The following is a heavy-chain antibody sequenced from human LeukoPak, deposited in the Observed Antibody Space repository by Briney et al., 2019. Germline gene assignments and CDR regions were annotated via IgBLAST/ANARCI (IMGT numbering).Heavy chain of an antibody. CDR3: ARGSYDSSDFEYFHH. CDR2: INPNSGGT. CDR1: GYTFTSYD. Sequence: ASVKVSCKASGYTFTSYDINWVRHATGQGLEWMGWINPNSGGTNYAQTFQGRVTMTRDTSIGTAYMELNRLRSDDPGVYYCARGSYDSSDFEYFHHWGQGTLVTVSS. V-gene: IGHV1-2*02. D-gene: IGHD3-22*01. J-gene: IGHJ1*01.